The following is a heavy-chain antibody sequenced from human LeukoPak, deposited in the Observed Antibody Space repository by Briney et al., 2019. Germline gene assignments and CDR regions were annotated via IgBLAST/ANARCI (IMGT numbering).Heavy chain of an antibody. D-gene: IGHD2-2*01. CDR2: INPNSGCT. J-gene: IGHJ4*02. CDR3: AKEYPRIAAAGPQKKLLDY. V-gene: IGHV1-2*02. Sequence: GASVKVSCKPSGYTFTSYHIHWVRQAPGQGLEWMGWINPNSGCTNLAQKFQGRVTMTRDTSISTVYMCLTRLISDDTAVYYCAKEYPRIAAAGPQKKLLDYWGQGTLVTVSS. CDR1: GYTFTSYH.